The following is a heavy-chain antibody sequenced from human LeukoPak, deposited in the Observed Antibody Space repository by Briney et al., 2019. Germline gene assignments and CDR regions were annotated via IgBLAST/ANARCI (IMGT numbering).Heavy chain of an antibody. D-gene: IGHD3-10*01. J-gene: IGHJ6*03. Sequence: ASVKVSCKASGYTFTSYGISWVRQAPGQGLEWVGWISAYNGNTNYAQKLQGRVTMTTDTSTSTAYMELRSLRSDDTAVYYCARVVTMVRGVIRNYYYYYMDVWGKGTTVTISS. CDR2: ISAYNGNT. CDR3: ARVVTMVRGVIRNYYYYYMDV. V-gene: IGHV1-18*01. CDR1: GYTFTSYG.